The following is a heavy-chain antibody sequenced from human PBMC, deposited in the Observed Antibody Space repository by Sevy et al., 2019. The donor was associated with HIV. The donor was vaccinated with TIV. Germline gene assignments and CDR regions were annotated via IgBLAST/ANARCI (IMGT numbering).Heavy chain of an antibody. CDR1: GGTFSSYA. D-gene: IGHD4-17*01. CDR2: IIPIFGTA. V-gene: IGHV1-69*13. CDR3: ARVPRGTTHWYYGMDV. J-gene: IGHJ6*02. Sequence: ASVKVSCKASGGTFSSYAISWVRQAPGQGVEWMGGIIPIFGTANYAQKFQGRVTITADESTSTAYMELSSLRSEDTAVYYCARVPRGTTHWYYGMDVSGQGTSVTVSS.